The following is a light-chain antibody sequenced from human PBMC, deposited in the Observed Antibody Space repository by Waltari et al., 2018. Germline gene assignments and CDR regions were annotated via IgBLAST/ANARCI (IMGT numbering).Light chain of an antibody. J-gene: IGLJ1*01. Sequence: QSALAQPRSVSGSPGQSVTISCTGSSSNVGGYNYVSWYQQYPGQAPKLMLYDANKRPSGVPHRFSGSKSGDTASPTISGLQAEDEADYYCCSYAGSYTYVFGTGTKVTV. CDR3: CSYAGSYTYV. V-gene: IGLV2-11*01. CDR2: DAN. CDR1: SSNVGGYNY.